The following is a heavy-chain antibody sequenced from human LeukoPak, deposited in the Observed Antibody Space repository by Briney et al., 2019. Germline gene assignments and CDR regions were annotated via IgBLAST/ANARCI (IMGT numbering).Heavy chain of an antibody. D-gene: IGHD2-15*01. Sequence: ASVKVSCKASGYTFTSYGISWVRQAPGQGLEWMGWISAYNGNTNYAQKLQGRVTMTTDTSTSTAYMELRSLRSDDTAVYYCARVRGPYCSGGSCYSIGYWGQGTLVTVSS. V-gene: IGHV1-18*01. CDR1: GYTFTSYG. CDR3: ARVRGPYCSGGSCYSIGY. J-gene: IGHJ4*02. CDR2: ISAYNGNT.